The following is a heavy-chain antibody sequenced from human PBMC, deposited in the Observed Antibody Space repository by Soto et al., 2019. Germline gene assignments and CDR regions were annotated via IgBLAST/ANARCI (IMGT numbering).Heavy chain of an antibody. Sequence: QVQLVQSGAEVKKPGASVKASCKASGYTFTSYYIHWVRQAPGQGLEWMGIFNPTGDTASYAQKLKGRVTMTRDTSTGTAYMELGSLRSEDTAVYYCARGGRIVDTGIGYYYYHAMGVWGQGTTVTVS. CDR3: ARGGRIVDTGIGYYYYHAMGV. J-gene: IGHJ6*02. V-gene: IGHV1-46*01. D-gene: IGHD5-18*01. CDR2: FNPTGDTA. CDR1: GYTFTSYY.